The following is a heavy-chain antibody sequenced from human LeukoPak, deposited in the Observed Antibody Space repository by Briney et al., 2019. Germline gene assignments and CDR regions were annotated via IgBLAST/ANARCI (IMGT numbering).Heavy chain of an antibody. CDR1: GFTFCSYS. D-gene: IGHD1-1*01. CDR3: ARGLEPDNWFDP. CDR2: ISSSSSYI. V-gene: IGHV3-21*01. J-gene: IGHJ5*02. Sequence: GGSLRLSCAASGFTFCSYSMNCVRQAPGKGLECVSSISSSSSYIYYADSVKGRFTISRDNAKNSLYLQMNSLRAEDTAVYYCARGLEPDNWFDPWGQGTLVTVSS.